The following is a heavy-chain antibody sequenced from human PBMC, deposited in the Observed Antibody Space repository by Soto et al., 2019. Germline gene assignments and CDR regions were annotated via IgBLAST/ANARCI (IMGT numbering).Heavy chain of an antibody. CDR3: ARDRVADIVVVPAGDYYYGMDV. J-gene: IGHJ6*02. D-gene: IGHD2-2*01. Sequence: QVQLVQSGAEVKKPGASVKVSCKASGYTFTGYYMHWVRQAPGQGLEWMGGINPNSGGTNYAQKFQGRVTMTRDTSISTAYMELSRLRSDDTAVYYCARDRVADIVVVPAGDYYYGMDVWGQGTTVTVSS. CDR1: GYTFTGYY. CDR2: INPNSGGT. V-gene: IGHV1-2*02.